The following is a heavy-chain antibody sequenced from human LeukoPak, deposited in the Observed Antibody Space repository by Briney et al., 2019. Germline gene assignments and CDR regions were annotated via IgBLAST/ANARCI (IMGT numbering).Heavy chain of an antibody. J-gene: IGHJ3*02. CDR2: INHSGST. Sequence: SETLSLTCAVCGGSFSGYYWSWIPQPPGKGLEWVGEINHSGSTNYNPSLKSRATISVETSKNQFSLKLSSVTAADTAVYYCAVCSTSCYPFQGAFDIWGQGTMVTVSS. CDR3: AVCSTSCYPFQGAFDI. V-gene: IGHV4-34*01. D-gene: IGHD2-2*01. CDR1: GGSFSGYY.